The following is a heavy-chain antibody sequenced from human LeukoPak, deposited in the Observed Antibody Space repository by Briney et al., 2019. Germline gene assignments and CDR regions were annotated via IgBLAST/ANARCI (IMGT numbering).Heavy chain of an antibody. CDR3: AKAPVTTCRGAFCYPFDY. V-gene: IGHV3-23*01. CDR1: GFTFSSYW. J-gene: IGHJ4*02. Sequence: GGSLRLSCAASGFTFSSYWMSWVRQAPGKRLEWVSAISDTGNTYHADSVKGRFTISRDSSKNTLFLQMNRLRPEDAAVYYCAKAPVTTCRGAFCYPFDYWGLGTLVTVSS. CDR2: ISDTGNT. D-gene: IGHD2-15*01.